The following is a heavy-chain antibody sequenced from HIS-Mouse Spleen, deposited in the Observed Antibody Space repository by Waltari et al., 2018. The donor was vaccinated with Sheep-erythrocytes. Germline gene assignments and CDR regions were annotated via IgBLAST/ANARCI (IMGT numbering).Heavy chain of an antibody. D-gene: IGHD3-3*01. CDR1: GFSLNNARMG. CDR3: ARITSYYDFWSTYNKDYFDY. CDR2: IFSNDEK. V-gene: IGHV2-26*01. Sequence: QVTLKESGPVLVKPTETLTLTCPVSGFSLNNARMGVSWIRQPPGKALEWLAHIFSNDEKSYSTSLKSRLTISKDTSKSQVVLTMTNMDPVDTATYYCARITSYYDFWSTYNKDYFDYWGQGTLVTVSS. J-gene: IGHJ4*02.